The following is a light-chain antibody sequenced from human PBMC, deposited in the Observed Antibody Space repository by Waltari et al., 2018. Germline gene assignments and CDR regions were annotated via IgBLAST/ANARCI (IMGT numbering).Light chain of an antibody. Sequence: EIVMTQSTATLSVSPGERITLSCKASQSIDNNLAWYQQKPGQAPRLLIYAASTRATDVPARFRGSGSGTEFTLTISSLQSEDCGVFYCQQYNRWPPLTFGGGTKVEIK. CDR3: QQYNRWPPLT. J-gene: IGKJ4*01. CDR2: AAS. V-gene: IGKV3-15*01. CDR1: QSIDNN.